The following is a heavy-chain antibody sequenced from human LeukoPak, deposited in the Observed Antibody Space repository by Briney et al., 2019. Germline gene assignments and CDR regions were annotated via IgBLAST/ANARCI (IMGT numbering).Heavy chain of an antibody. Sequence: GGSLRLSCAASGFTFSSCSMNWVRQAPGKGLEWVSSISSSSSYIYYADSVKGRFTISRDNAKNSLYLQMNSLRAEDTAVYYCARRVGAARSWDYYMDVWGKGTTVTVSS. D-gene: IGHD6-6*01. CDR2: ISSSSSYI. CDR1: GFTFSSCS. CDR3: ARRVGAARSWDYYMDV. V-gene: IGHV3-21*01. J-gene: IGHJ6*03.